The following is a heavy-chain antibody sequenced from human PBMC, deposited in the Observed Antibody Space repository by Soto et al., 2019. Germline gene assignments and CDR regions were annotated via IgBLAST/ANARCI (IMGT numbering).Heavy chain of an antibody. Sequence: EVQLVESGGILVQPGESLRLSCVASGFSFSNYAMHWVRQAPGKGLEFVSAISNNGGSTYYANSVKGRFTISRDNSKNTLYLQMGSLRAEDMAVYYCARGGPYQLLSDFDYCGQGTLVTVSS. D-gene: IGHD2-2*01. CDR3: ARGGPYQLLSDFDY. CDR1: GFSFSNYA. J-gene: IGHJ4*02. CDR2: ISNNGGST. V-gene: IGHV3-64*01.